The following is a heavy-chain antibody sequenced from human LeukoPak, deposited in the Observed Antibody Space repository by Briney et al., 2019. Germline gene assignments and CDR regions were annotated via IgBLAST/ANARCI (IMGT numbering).Heavy chain of an antibody. CDR2: ISGSGGST. J-gene: IGHJ5*02. V-gene: IGHV3-23*01. Sequence: GGSLRLSCAASGFTFSSYAMSWVRQAPGKGLEWVSAISGSGGSTYYADSVKGRFTISRDNSKNTLYLQMNSLRAEDTAVYYCAKIWRAGIAMIVVALDPWGQGTLVTVSS. D-gene: IGHD3-22*01. CDR1: GFTFSSYA. CDR3: AKIWRAGIAMIVVALDP.